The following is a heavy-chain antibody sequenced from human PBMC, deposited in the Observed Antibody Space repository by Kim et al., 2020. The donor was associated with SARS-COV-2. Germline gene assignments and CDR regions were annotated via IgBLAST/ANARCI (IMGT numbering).Heavy chain of an antibody. D-gene: IGHD3-22*01. V-gene: IGHV3-30*07. Sequence: VEGRFTISRDNSKNTLYLQMNSLRAEDTAVYYCARTPRRGSGYYYGNFDYWGQGTLVTVSS. J-gene: IGHJ4*02. CDR3: ARTPRRGSGYYYGNFDY.